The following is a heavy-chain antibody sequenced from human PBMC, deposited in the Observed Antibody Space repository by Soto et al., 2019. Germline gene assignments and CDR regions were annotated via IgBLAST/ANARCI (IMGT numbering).Heavy chain of an antibody. CDR1: GYTFTHYY. Sequence: ASVQLSCKASGYTFTHYYMHWVRQTPGQGLEWMGGIIPIFGTANYAQKFQGRVTITADKSTSTAYMELSSLRSEDTAVYYCARVWFEFGEVHWLELWGPANL. D-gene: IGHD3-10*01. CDR3: ARVWFEFGEVHWLEL. J-gene: IGHJ5*02. CDR2: IIPIFGTA. V-gene: IGHV1-69*06.